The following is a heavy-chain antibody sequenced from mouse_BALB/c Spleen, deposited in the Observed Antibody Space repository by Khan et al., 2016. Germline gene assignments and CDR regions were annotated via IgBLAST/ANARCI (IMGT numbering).Heavy chain of an antibody. V-gene: IGHV1-5*01. CDR2: IYPGNSDK. CDR1: GYSFTSYW. J-gene: IGHJ4*01. D-gene: IGHD1-1*01. CDR3: TSYYGSSVGLDY. Sequence: VQLQQSGTVLARPGTSVKMSCKASGYSFTSYWMHWVKQRPGQGLEWIGAIYPGNSDKRYNQKFKVKAKLTAVTSASTAYMELTGLTNEDSAFYYWTSYYGSSVGLDYWGQGTSVTVSS.